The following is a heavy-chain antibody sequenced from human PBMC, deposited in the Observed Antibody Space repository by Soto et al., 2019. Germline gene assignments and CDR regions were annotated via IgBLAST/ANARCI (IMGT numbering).Heavy chain of an antibody. J-gene: IGHJ6*02. CDR1: GGSISSSNW. CDR3: ASLKADSSGWYDYYYYGMDV. Sequence: SETLSLTCAVSGGSISSSNWWSWVRQPPGKGLEWIGEIYHSGSTNYNPSLKSRVTISVDKSKNQFSLKLSSVTAADTAVYYCASLKADSSGWYDYYYYGMDVWGQGTTVTVSS. CDR2: IYHSGST. V-gene: IGHV4-4*02. D-gene: IGHD6-19*01.